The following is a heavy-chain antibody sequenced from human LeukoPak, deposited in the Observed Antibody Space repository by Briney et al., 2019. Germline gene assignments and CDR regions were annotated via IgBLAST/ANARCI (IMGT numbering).Heavy chain of an antibody. D-gene: IGHD3-16*01. CDR1: GFTFSSYW. CDR2: INSDGSST. J-gene: IGHJ6*03. CDR3: ARGRPWGSYASDYYYYMDV. V-gene: IGHV3-74*01. Sequence: GGSLRLSCAASGFTFSSYWMHWVRQAPGRGLVWVARINSDGSSTSYADSVKSRFTISRDNAKNTLYLQMNSLRAEDTAVYYCARGRPWGSYASDYYYYMDVWGKGTTVTVSS.